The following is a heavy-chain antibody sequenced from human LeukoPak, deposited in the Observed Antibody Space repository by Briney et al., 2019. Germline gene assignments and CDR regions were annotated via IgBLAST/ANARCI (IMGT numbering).Heavy chain of an antibody. CDR1: GGSISSYY. CDR2: IYHSGST. V-gene: IGHV4-38-2*02. J-gene: IGHJ4*02. D-gene: IGHD6-19*01. Sequence: SETLSLTCTVSGGSISSYYWSWIRQPPGKGLEWIGSIYHSGSTYYNPSLKSRVTISVDTSKNQFSLKLSSVTAADTAVYYCARDRGIAVAGYYFDYWGQGTLVTVSS. CDR3: ARDRGIAVAGYYFDY.